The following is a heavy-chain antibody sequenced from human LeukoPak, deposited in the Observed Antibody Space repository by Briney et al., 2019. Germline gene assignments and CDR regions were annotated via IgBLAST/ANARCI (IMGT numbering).Heavy chain of an antibody. V-gene: IGHV3-23*01. CDR1: GFTFSSYW. CDR3: ARDRLSPKYYYYGIDV. D-gene: IGHD6-6*01. Sequence: RAGGSLRLSCAASGFTFSSYWMNWARQAPGKGLEWVSAISGSGASTYYADSVKGRFTISRDNSKNTLYLQMNSLRAGDTALYYCARDRLSPKYYYYGIDVWGQGTTVTVSS. J-gene: IGHJ6*02. CDR2: ISGSGAST.